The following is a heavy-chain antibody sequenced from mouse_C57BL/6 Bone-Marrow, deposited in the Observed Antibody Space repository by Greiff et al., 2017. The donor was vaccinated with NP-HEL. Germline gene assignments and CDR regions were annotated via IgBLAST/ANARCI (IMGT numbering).Heavy chain of an antibody. Sequence: VQLKESGPELVKPGASVKMSCKASGYTFTDYNMHWVKQSHGKSLEWIGYINPNNGGTSYNQKFKGKATLTVNKSSSTAYMELRSLTSEDSAVYYCARPRYYYGSSLYAMDYWGQGTSVTVSS. V-gene: IGHV1-22*01. CDR1: GYTFTDYN. CDR2: INPNNGGT. D-gene: IGHD1-1*01. CDR3: ARPRYYYGSSLYAMDY. J-gene: IGHJ4*01.